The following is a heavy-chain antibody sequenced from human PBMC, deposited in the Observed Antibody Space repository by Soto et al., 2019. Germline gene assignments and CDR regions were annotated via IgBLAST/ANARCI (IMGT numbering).Heavy chain of an antibody. CDR1: GYSISSGYY. D-gene: IGHD2-2*01. CDR2: IYHSGRT. J-gene: IGHJ6*02. Sequence: LSLTCAVSGYSISSGYYWGWIRQPPGKGLEWIGSIYHSGRTYYNPSLKSRVTISVDTSKNQFSLKLSSVTAADTAVYYCARGSGGIVVVPAAYGMDVWGQGTTVTVSS. V-gene: IGHV4-38-2*01. CDR3: ARGSGGIVVVPAAYGMDV.